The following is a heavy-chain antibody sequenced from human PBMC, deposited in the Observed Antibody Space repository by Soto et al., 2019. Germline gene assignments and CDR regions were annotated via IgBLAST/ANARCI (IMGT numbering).Heavy chain of an antibody. CDR1: GFTFSSYG. V-gene: IGHV3-33*01. D-gene: IGHD3-9*01. CDR2: IWYDGSNK. Sequence: QVQLVESGGGVVQPGRSLRLSCAASGFTFSSYGMHWVRQAPGKGLEWVAVIWYDGSNKYYADSVKGRFTISRDNSKNTLYLQMNSLRDEDTAVYYCARHDYDILTDGMDVWCQGTTVTVSS. J-gene: IGHJ6*02. CDR3: ARHDYDILTDGMDV.